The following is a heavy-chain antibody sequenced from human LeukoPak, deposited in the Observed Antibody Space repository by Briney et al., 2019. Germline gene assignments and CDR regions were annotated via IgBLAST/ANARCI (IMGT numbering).Heavy chain of an antibody. CDR2: NYNSGRT. D-gene: IGHD2-15*01. J-gene: IGHJ4*02. CDR1: GGSISRCGYY. V-gene: IGHV4-31*03. CDR3: ARDSSGHHVFDY. Sequence: SETLSLTCCVSGGSISRCGYYWTWIRQHPGKGLEGIGYNYNSGRTSYTPSPKSRLTMSIETSKNQFSLKLTSVTAADTAVYYCARDSSGHHVFDYWGQGTLVTVSS.